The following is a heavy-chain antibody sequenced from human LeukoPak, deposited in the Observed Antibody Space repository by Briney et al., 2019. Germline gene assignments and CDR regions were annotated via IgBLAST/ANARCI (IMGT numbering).Heavy chain of an antibody. D-gene: IGHD3-10*01. Sequence: KTSGTLSLTCAVSGDSISNSHWWSWVRQPPRKGLEWIGEIYHGGSTNFNPSLKSRVTISVDRSNNQFSLRLTSVTAADTAAYYCARGEEHGSGTVHFDYWGQGTLVTVSS. V-gene: IGHV4-4*02. CDR1: GDSISNSHW. J-gene: IGHJ4*02. CDR3: ARGEEHGSGTVHFDY. CDR2: IYHGGST.